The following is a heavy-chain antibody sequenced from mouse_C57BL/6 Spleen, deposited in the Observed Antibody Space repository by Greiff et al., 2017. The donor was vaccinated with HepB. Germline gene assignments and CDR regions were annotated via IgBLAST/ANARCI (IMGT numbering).Heavy chain of an antibody. D-gene: IGHD4-1*01. Sequence: VQLQQSGAELVRPGASVTLSCKASGYTFTDYEMHWVKQTPVHGLEWIGAIDPETGGTAYNQKFKGKAILTADKSSSTAYMELRSLTSEDSAVYYGTRTSGGLGFDYWGQGTTLTVSS. CDR2: IDPETGGT. J-gene: IGHJ2*01. CDR1: GYTFTDYE. V-gene: IGHV1-15*01. CDR3: TRTSGGLGFDY.